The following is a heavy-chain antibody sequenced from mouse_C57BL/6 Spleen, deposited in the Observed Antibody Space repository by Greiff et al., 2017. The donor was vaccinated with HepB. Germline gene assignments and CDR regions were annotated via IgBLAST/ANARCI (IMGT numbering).Heavy chain of an antibody. J-gene: IGHJ2*01. CDR3: ARSGGYYGSSYFGY. CDR2: IVPNSGGT. D-gene: IGHD1-1*01. Sequence: QVQLKQPGAELVKPGASVKLSCKASGYTFTSYWLHWVKQRPGRGLVWIGRIVPNSGGTKYNEKFKSKATLTVDKPSSTAYMQLSSLTSEDAAVYYCARSGGYYGSSYFGYWGQGTTLTVSS. CDR1: GYTFTSYW. V-gene: IGHV1-72*01.